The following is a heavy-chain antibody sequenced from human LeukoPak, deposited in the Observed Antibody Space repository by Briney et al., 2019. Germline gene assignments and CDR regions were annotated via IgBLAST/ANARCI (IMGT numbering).Heavy chain of an antibody. D-gene: IGHD5-18*01. CDR1: GGTFSSYG. Sequence: VASVKVSCKASGGTFSSYGISWVRQAPGQGLEWMGWISAYSGNTNYAQKLQGRVTMTTDTSTSTAYMELRSLRSDDTAVYYCARDRDPIQLVYYGMDVWGQGTTVTVSS. J-gene: IGHJ6*02. CDR2: ISAYSGNT. CDR3: ARDRDPIQLVYYGMDV. V-gene: IGHV1-18*01.